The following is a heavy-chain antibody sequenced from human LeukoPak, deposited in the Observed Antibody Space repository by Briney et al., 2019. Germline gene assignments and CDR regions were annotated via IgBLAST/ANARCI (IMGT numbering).Heavy chain of an antibody. V-gene: IGHV1-18*01. CDR3: ARSQCPDSTSCYYFFYFDF. J-gene: IGHJ4*02. CDR2: TSGTGYNT. CDR1: GYTFSAYG. D-gene: IGHD2-2*01. Sequence: VASVKVSCKASGYTFSAYGITWVRQAPGQGLEWMAWTSGTGYNTDYTQRFQGRVSVTTDTSTSTAFLEVRSLGSEDTAIYYCARSQCPDSTSCYYFFYFDFWGQGTPVTVPS.